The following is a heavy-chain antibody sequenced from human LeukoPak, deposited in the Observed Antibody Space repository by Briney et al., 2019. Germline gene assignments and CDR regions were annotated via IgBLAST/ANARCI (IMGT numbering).Heavy chain of an antibody. D-gene: IGHD3-10*01. CDR3: AKDYRLLWFGELSPLYYYYGMDV. Sequence: GGSLRLSCAASGFTFSSYGMHWVRQAPGKGLEWVAVISYDGSNKYYADSVKGRFTISRDNSKNTLYLQMNSLRAEDTAVYYCAKDYRLLWFGELSPLYYYYGMDVWGQGTTVTVSS. V-gene: IGHV3-30*18. CDR2: ISYDGSNK. J-gene: IGHJ6*02. CDR1: GFTFSSYG.